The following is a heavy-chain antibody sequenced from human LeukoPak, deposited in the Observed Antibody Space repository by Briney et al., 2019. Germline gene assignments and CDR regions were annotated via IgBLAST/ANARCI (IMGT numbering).Heavy chain of an antibody. Sequence: GGSLRLSCAASGFTFSSYWMSWVRQAPGKGLEWVSAISGSGGSTYYADSVKGRFTISRDNSKNTLYLQMNSLRAEDTAVYYCARDSGSGSYSGYWGQGTLVTVSS. CDR2: ISGSGGST. CDR3: ARDSGSGSYSGY. CDR1: GFTFSSYW. V-gene: IGHV3-23*01. J-gene: IGHJ4*02. D-gene: IGHD3-10*01.